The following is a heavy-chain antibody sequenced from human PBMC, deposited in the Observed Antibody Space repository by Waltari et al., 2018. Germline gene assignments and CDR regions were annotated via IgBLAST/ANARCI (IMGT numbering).Heavy chain of an antibody. CDR3: ARVGPGGWTPNIDY. CDR2: ISSSSTI. D-gene: IGHD6-19*01. Sequence: EVQLVESGGGLVQPGGSLRLSCAASGFTFSSYSMNWVRQAPGKGLEWVSYISSSSTIYYADAVKGRFTISRDNAKNSLYLQMNSLRAEDTAVYYCARVGPGGWTPNIDYWGQGTLVTVSS. V-gene: IGHV3-48*04. CDR1: GFTFSSYS. J-gene: IGHJ4*02.